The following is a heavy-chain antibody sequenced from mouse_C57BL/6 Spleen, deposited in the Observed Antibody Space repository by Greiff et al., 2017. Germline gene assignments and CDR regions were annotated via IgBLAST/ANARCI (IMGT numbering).Heavy chain of an antibody. CDR3: ARTAEQARGGDD. V-gene: IGHV1-55*01. J-gene: IGHJ2*01. Sequence: QVQLQQPGAGLVKPGASVKMSCTASGYTFTSYWITWVQQRPGQGLEWIGDIYPGSGSTYYNEKFKSKATLPGDTSYSTAYLQLSHLTSEDTAVDDCARTAEQARGGDDWGQGTTRTVSS. D-gene: IGHD3-2*01. CDR1: GYTFTSYW. CDR2: IYPGSGST.